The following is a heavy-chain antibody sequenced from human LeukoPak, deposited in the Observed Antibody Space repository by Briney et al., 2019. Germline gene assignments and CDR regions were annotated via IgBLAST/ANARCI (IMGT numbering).Heavy chain of an antibody. CDR3: ARHGRSSSWDLDY. J-gene: IGHJ4*02. D-gene: IGHD6-13*01. Sequence: SETLSLTCTVSGGSVSSSSYYWGWIRQPPGKGLEWIGSIYYSGSTYYNPSLKSRVTISVDTSKNQFSLKLSSVTAADTAVYYCARHGRSSSWDLDYWGQGTLVTVSS. CDR2: IYYSGST. V-gene: IGHV4-39*01. CDR1: GGSVSSSSYY.